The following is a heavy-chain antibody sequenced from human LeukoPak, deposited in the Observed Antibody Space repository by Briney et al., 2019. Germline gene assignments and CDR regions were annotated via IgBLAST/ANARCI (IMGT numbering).Heavy chain of an antibody. Sequence: PGGSLRLSCAASGFTFSSYGMHWVRQAPGKGLEWVAVISYDGSNKYYADSVKGRFTISRDNSKNTLYLQMNSLRSDDTAVYYCARDLAVPTYYYDSSGYYGYWGQGTLVTVSS. CDR1: GFTFSSYG. J-gene: IGHJ4*02. CDR3: ARDLAVPTYYYDSSGYYGY. CDR2: ISYDGSNK. D-gene: IGHD3-22*01. V-gene: IGHV3-30*03.